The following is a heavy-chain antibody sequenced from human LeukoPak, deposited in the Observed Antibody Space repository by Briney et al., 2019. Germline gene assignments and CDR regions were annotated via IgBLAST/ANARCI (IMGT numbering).Heavy chain of an antibody. CDR3: ARVSGGSSGVDAFDI. CDR2: INPNSGGT. D-gene: IGHD1-26*01. V-gene: IGHV1-2*02. Sequence: ASVKVSCKASGYIFTSYFMHWVRQAPGQGLEWMGWINPNSGGTNYAQKFQGRVTMTRDTSISTAYMELSRLRSDDTAVYYCARVSGGSSGVDAFDIWGQGTMVTVSS. J-gene: IGHJ3*02. CDR1: GYIFTSYF.